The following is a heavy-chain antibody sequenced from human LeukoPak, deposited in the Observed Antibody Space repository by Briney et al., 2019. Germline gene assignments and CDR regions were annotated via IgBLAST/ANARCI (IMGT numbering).Heavy chain of an antibody. CDR2: VHYSGST. J-gene: IGHJ4*02. CDR3: ARDPQEYYYDSSGYPYSDY. V-gene: IGHV4-59*01. CDR1: GGSISSDY. Sequence: SETLSLTCSVSGGSISSDYWGWIRQPPGKGLEWIAYVHYSGSTSYNPSLKSRVTISIDTSKNQFSLKLSSVTAADTAVYYCARDPQEYYYDSSGYPYSDYWGQGTLVTVSS. D-gene: IGHD3-22*01.